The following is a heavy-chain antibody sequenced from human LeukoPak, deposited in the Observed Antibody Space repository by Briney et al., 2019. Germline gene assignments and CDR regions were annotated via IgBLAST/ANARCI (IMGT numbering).Heavy chain of an antibody. V-gene: IGHV5-10-1*01. CDR2: IDPSDSYT. D-gene: IGHD6-19*01. J-gene: IGHJ4*02. Sequence: GESLKISCKGSGYSFTSHYITWVRQMPGKGLEWMGRIDPSDSYTNYSPSFQGHVTISADKSISTAYLQWSSLKASDTAMYYCASVGAMAVSGDDYWGQGTLVTVSS. CDR1: GYSFTSHY. CDR3: ASVGAMAVSGDDY.